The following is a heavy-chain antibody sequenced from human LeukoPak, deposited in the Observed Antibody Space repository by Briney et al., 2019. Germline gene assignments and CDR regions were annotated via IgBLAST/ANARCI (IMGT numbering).Heavy chain of an antibody. V-gene: IGHV4-59*01. Sequence: SETLSLTCTVXGXXISXYYXXXXXXXPXXXLXXIGYIYDSGSTNYNPSLKXRVTISVDTSKNQFSLKLSSVTAADTAVYYCARGYYYDASGYYRSFDYWGQGTLVTVSS. CDR3: ARGYYYDASGYYRSFDY. J-gene: IGHJ4*02. CDR2: IYDSGST. CDR1: GXXISXYY. D-gene: IGHD3-22*01.